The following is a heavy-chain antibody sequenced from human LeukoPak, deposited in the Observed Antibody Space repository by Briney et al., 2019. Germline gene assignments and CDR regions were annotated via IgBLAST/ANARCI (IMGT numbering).Heavy chain of an antibody. CDR2: IYSGGST. CDR1: GFTVSSNY. V-gene: IGHV3-53*01. Sequence: EGSLRLSCAASGFTVSSNYMSWVRQAPGKGLEWVSVIYSGGSTYYADSVKGRFTISRDNSKNTLYLQMNSLRAEDTAVYYCARDGPWLGNDYWGQGTLVTVSS. CDR3: ARDGPWLGNDY. D-gene: IGHD6-19*01. J-gene: IGHJ4*02.